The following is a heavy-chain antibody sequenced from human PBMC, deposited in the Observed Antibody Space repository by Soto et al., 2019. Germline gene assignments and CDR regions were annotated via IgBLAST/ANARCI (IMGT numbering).Heavy chain of an antibody. CDR3: VAGGSGSYYGYWFDP. Sequence: QVQLVESGGGVVQPGRSLRLSCAASGFTFSSYGMHWVRQAPGKGLEWVAVISYDGSNKYYADSVKGRFTISRDNSKNTLYLQMNSLRAEDTAVYYCVAGGSGSYYGYWFDPWGQGTLVTVSS. CDR1: GFTFSSYG. J-gene: IGHJ5*02. CDR2: ISYDGSNK. D-gene: IGHD3-10*01. V-gene: IGHV3-30*03.